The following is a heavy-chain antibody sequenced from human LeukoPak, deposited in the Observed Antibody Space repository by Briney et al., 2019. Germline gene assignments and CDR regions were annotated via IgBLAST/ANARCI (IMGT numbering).Heavy chain of an antibody. CDR3: ASLYSKYYFDS. Sequence: PSETLSLTCTVSGGSISSYYWSWIRQPPGKGLEWIGYIYYSGSTNYNPSLKSRVTISVDTSKNHFSLKLTSVTAADTAIYYCASLYSKYYFDSWGQGTLVTVSS. D-gene: IGHD2-21*01. J-gene: IGHJ4*02. CDR2: IYYSGST. CDR1: GGSISSYY. V-gene: IGHV4-59*08.